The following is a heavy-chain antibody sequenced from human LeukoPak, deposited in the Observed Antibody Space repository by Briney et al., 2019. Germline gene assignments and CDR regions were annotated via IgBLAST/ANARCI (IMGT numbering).Heavy chain of an antibody. CDR2: ISSSSSYI. J-gene: IGHJ4*02. Sequence: GGSLRLSCAASGFTFSSYSMNWVRQAPGKGLEWVSSISSSSSYIYYADSVKGRFTISRDNAKNSLYLQMNSLRAEDTAVYYCARVSDTAMVTAPFDYWGQGTLVTVSS. V-gene: IGHV3-21*01. CDR1: GFTFSSYS. CDR3: ARVSDTAMVTAPFDY. D-gene: IGHD5-18*01.